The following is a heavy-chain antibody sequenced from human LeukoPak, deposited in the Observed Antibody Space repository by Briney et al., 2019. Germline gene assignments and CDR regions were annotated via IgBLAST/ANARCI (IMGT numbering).Heavy chain of an antibody. CDR1: GFTATTNY. D-gene: IGHD3-10*01. V-gene: IGHV3-53*01. CDR3: VKDMNPGGADV. Sequence: GGSLRLSCAGSGFTATTNYMSWVRQAPGKGLEWVSVIYSSGSTSYADSVKGRFTVSRDSAKNSLYLQMNSLRPEDTALYYCVKDMNPGGADVWGQGTTVTVSS. CDR2: IYSSGST. J-gene: IGHJ6*02.